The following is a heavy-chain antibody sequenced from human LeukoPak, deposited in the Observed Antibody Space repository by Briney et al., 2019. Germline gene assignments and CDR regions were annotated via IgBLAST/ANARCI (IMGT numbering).Heavy chain of an antibody. J-gene: IGHJ4*02. CDR1: GYIFTGYY. CDR2: INLNSGGT. Sequence: GSVKVSCKASGYIFTGYYVNWVRQAPGQGLEWVGWINLNSGGTNYAQKFQGRVTMTRDTSISTAYMELSRLRSDDTAVYYCARADYDILTSFPPFDYWGQGTLVTVSS. CDR3: ARADYDILTSFPPFDY. V-gene: IGHV1-2*02. D-gene: IGHD3-9*01.